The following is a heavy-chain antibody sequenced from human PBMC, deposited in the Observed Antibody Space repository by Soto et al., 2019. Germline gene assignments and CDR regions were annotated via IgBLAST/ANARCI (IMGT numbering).Heavy chain of an antibody. Sequence: QVQLVESGGGVVQPGRSLRLSCAASGFTFSSYAMHWVRQAPGKGLEWVAVISYDGSNKYYADSVKGRFTISRDNSKNTLYLQMNSLRAEDTAVYYCARDRKDLWGQGTLFTVSS. CDR1: GFTFSSYA. CDR2: ISYDGSNK. J-gene: IGHJ5*02. CDR3: ARDRKDL. V-gene: IGHV3-30-3*01.